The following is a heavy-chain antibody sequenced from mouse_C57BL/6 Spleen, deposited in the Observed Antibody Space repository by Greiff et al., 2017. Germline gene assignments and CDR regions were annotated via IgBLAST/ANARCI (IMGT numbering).Heavy chain of an antibody. D-gene: IGHD1-1*01. V-gene: IGHV1-20*01. CDR3: ARSGYYYGSSSYAMDY. CDR2: INPYNGDT. Sequence: EVHLVESGPELVKPGDSVKISCKASGYSFTGYFMNWVMQSHGKSLEWIGRINPYNGDTFYNQKFKGKATLTVDKSSSTAHMELRSLTSEDSAVYYCARSGYYYGSSSYAMDYWGQGTSVTVSS. J-gene: IGHJ4*01. CDR1: GYSFTGYF.